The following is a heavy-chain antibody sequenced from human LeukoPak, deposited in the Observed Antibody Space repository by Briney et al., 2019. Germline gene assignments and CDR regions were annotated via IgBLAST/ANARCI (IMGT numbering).Heavy chain of an antibody. CDR2: ISSSGDNT. V-gene: IGHV3-23*01. Sequence: GGSLRLSCAASGFTFSSYAMSWVRQAPGKGLEWVSAISSSGDNTYYADSVKGRFTISRDNSKNTLYLQMSSLRVEDTALYYCAKDPRASPGYWGQGTLVTVSS. CDR1: GFTFSSYA. CDR3: AKDPRASPGY. J-gene: IGHJ4*02.